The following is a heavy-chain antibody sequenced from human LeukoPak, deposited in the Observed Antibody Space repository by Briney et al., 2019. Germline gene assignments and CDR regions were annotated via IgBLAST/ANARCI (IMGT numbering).Heavy chain of an antibody. CDR1: GFTFSDYW. CDR2: INKDGSTT. J-gene: IGHJ4*02. Sequence: GESLTLSCAAFGFTFSDYWMHWVRQVPGKGLACVSRINKDGSTTSYADSVKGRFTISRDNAKNTLYLQMNSLRAEDTAVYYCTGRSAVGSDFWGQGTLVTVSS. D-gene: IGHD4-23*01. V-gene: IGHV3-74*01. CDR3: TGRSAVGSDF.